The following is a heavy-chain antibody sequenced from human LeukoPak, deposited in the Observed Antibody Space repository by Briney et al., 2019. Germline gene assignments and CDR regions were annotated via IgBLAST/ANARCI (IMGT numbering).Heavy chain of an antibody. V-gene: IGHV1-69*05. D-gene: IGHD2-2*01. J-gene: IGHJ5*02. CDR2: IIPIFGTA. CDR3: AREVVVPAAPGWFDP. Sequence: SVKVSCKASGGTFSSYAISWARQAPGQGLEWMGGIIPIFGTANYAQKFQGRVTITTDESTSTAYMELSSMRSEDTAVYYCAREVVVPAAPGWFDPWGQGTLVTVSS. CDR1: GGTFSSYA.